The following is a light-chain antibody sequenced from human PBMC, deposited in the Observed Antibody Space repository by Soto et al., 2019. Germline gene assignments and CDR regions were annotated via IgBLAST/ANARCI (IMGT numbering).Light chain of an antibody. Sequence: ENVLTQSPGTLSFSPGERAALSCRASQGIGNNYLAWYQQKPGQAPRLLIYGVSNSATGIPDRFSGSGSGTDFTLTISRLEPEDFAVYYCQHFGGSSWTFGQGTKVEIK. CDR1: QGIGNNY. V-gene: IGKV3-20*01. CDR2: GVS. J-gene: IGKJ1*01. CDR3: QHFGGSSWT.